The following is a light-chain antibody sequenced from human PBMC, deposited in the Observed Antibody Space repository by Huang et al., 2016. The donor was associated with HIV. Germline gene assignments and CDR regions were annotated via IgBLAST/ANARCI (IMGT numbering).Light chain of an antibody. J-gene: IGKJ2*01. CDR3: QQYHSTPYT. Sequence: DIQMTQSPSSLSASVRNRVTITCRASQAIAKSLAWYQQKPGKAPKLLLYAASGLESGVPSRFSGSGSGTDYTLTISSLQPEDFATYYCQQYHSTPYTFGQGTKLEIK. CDR2: AAS. V-gene: IGKV1-NL1*01. CDR1: QAIAKS.